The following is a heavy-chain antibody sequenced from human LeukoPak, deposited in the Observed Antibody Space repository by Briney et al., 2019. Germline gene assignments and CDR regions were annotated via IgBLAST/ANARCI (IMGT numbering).Heavy chain of an antibody. Sequence: ASVKVSCKASGYTFISYGISWGRQAPGQGLEWMGWISAYNGNTNYAQKFQGRVTMTTDTSTSTAYMELRSLKFDDTAVYYCVRGRKLYSSGWYVEDDYWGQGTLVTVSS. CDR1: GYTFISYG. CDR2: ISAYNGNT. D-gene: IGHD6-19*01. J-gene: IGHJ4*02. V-gene: IGHV1-18*01. CDR3: VRGRKLYSSGWYVEDDY.